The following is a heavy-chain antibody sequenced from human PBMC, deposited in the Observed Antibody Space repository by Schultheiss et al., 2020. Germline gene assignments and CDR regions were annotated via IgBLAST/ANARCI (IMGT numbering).Heavy chain of an antibody. V-gene: IGHV4-61*01. CDR2: IYYSGST. CDR1: GGSVSSGRYY. J-gene: IGHJ6*03. Sequence: SQTLSLTCTVSGGSVSSGRYYWSWIRQPPGKGLEWIGYIYYSGSTNYNASLKSRVTISVDTSKNQFSLKLSSVTAADTAVYYCARDLYNPGLWFYMDVWGKGTTVTVSS. CDR3: ARDLYNPGLWFYMDV. D-gene: IGHD5-18*01.